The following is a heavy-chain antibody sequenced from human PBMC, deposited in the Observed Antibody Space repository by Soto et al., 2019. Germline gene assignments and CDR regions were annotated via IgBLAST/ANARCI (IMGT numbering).Heavy chain of an antibody. J-gene: IGHJ5*02. V-gene: IGHV3-23*01. D-gene: IGHD3-10*01. CDR2: ISGSGGST. Sequence: EVQLLESGGGLVQPGGSLRLSCAASGFTFSRSAMSWVRQAPGKGLEWHSAISGSGGSTFYADSVKGRFTISRDNSKNTLYLQMNSLRAEDSAVYFCANEHSRYDSGNYYLPLWFDPWGQGTLVTVSS. CDR3: ANEHSRYDSGNYYLPLWFDP. CDR1: GFTFSRSA.